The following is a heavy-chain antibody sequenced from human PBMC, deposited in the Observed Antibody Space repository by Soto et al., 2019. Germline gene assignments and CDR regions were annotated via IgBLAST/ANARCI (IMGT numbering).Heavy chain of an antibody. D-gene: IGHD3-22*01. CDR2: ISAYNGNT. J-gene: IGHJ6*02. CDR3: ARGGRHDSSGYYLPFSGMDV. CDR1: GYTFTSYG. Sequence: QVQLVQSGAEVKKPGASVKVSCKASGYTFTSYGISWVRQAPGQGLEWMGWISAYNGNTNYAQKLQGRGPMTTDTSTSTAAREPRNLRSDDTAVYYCARGGRHDSSGYYLPFSGMDVWGQGTTVTVSS. V-gene: IGHV1-18*01.